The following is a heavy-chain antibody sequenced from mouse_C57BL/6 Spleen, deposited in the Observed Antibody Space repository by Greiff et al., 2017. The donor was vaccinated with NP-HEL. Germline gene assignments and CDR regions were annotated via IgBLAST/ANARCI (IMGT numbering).Heavy chain of an antibody. V-gene: IGHV5-16*01. D-gene: IGHD2-1*01. CDR3: ARVSYGNSFAY. CDR1: GFTFSDYY. Sequence: EVKVVESEGGLVQPGSSMKLSCTASGFTFSDYYMAWVRQVPEKGLEWVANINYDGSSTYYLDSLKSRFIISRDNAKNILYLQMSSLKSEDTATYYCARVSYGNSFAYWGQGTLVTVSA. J-gene: IGHJ3*01. CDR2: INYDGSST.